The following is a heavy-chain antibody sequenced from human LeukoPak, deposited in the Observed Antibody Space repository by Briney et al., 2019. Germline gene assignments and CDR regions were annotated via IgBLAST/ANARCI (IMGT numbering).Heavy chain of an antibody. D-gene: IGHD3-9*01. CDR3: AKDRNDILTGHGPSGAEYFQH. V-gene: IGHV3-23*01. CDR1: GFTFSSYA. CDR2: ISGSGGST. Sequence: GGSLRLSCAASGFTFSSYAMSWVRQAPGKGLEWVSAISGSGGSTYYADSVKGRFTISRDNSENTLYLQMNSLRAEDTAVYYCAKDRNDILTGHGPSGAEYFQHWGQGTLVTVSS. J-gene: IGHJ1*01.